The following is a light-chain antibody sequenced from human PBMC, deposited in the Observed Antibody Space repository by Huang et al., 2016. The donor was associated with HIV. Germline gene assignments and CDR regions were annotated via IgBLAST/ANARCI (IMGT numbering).Light chain of an antibody. CDR2: AAS. Sequence: DIQMTQSPSSLYASVGDRVTITCLASQDIVNSLALYQQQPGKAPKLLLYAASRLESVGPSQFSGGGSGTDYTLTISSLQPEDFATYYCQQYYNTPRTFGQGTKVEI. J-gene: IGKJ1*01. V-gene: IGKV1-NL1*01. CDR1: QDIVNS. CDR3: QQYYNTPRT.